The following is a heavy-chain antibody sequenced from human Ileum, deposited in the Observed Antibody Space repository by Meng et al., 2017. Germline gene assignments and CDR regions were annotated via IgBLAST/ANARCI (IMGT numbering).Heavy chain of an antibody. D-gene: IGHD1-26*01. CDR2: LGSGGGGI. CDR1: GFTFSTYA. CDR3: AKYGTVGATRWFDP. J-gene: IGHJ5*02. Sequence: GESLKISCAASGFTFSTYAMTWVRQAPGKGPEWVSVLGSGGGGIHYADSVVGRFTISRDNSKNTLYLQMNSLRAEDTAVYYCAKYGTVGATRWFDPWGQGTLVTVSS. V-gene: IGHV3-23*01.